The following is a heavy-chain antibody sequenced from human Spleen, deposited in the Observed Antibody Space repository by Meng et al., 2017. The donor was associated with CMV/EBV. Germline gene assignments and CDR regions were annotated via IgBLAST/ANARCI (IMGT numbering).Heavy chain of an antibody. Sequence: QVQLQRWGAGLLKPAETLSLTCAVYGGSFSGYYWSWFRQPPGKGLEWIGEINHSGSTNYNPSLKSRVTISVDTSKNQFSLKLSSVTAADTAVYYCARENIVVVPDWYFDLWGRGTLVTVSS. CDR1: GGSFSGYY. J-gene: IGHJ2*01. CDR3: ARENIVVVPDWYFDL. V-gene: IGHV4-34*01. D-gene: IGHD2-2*01. CDR2: INHSGST.